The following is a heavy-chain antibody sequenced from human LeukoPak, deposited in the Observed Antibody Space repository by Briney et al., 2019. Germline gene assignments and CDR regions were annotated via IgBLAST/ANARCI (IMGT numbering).Heavy chain of an antibody. D-gene: IGHD2-2*01. CDR2: ISSSSSYI. V-gene: IGHV3-21*01. CDR1: GFTFSSYS. Sequence: PGGSLRLSCAASGFTFSSYSMNWVRQAPGKGLEWVSSISSSSSYIYYADSVKGRFTISSDNAKNSLYLQMNSLRAEDTAVYYCATYSSSNAREFQYWGQGTLVTVSS. J-gene: IGHJ1*01. CDR3: ATYSSSNAREFQY.